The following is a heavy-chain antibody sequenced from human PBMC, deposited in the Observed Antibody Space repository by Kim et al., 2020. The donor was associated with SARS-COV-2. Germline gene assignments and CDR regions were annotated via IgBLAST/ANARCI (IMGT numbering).Heavy chain of an antibody. CDR2: INHSGST. D-gene: IGHD3-3*01. CDR1: GGSFSGYY. CDR3: ARGPGWLLFPAKYGMDV. J-gene: IGHJ6*02. V-gene: IGHV4-34*01. Sequence: SETLSLTCAVYGGSFSGYYWSWIRQPPGKGLEWIGEINHSGSTNYNPSLKSRVTISVDTSKNQFSLKLSSVTAADTAVYYCARGPGWLLFPAKYGMDVWGQGTTVTVSS.